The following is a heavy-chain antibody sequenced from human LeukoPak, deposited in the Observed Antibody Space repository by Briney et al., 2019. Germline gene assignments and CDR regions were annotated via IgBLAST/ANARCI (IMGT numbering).Heavy chain of an antibody. Sequence: GGSLRLSCAASGFTVSSSDLSWVRQAPGKGLEWVSVIYSGGRTYYADSVKGRFTISRDNSKNTLYLQMNSLRAEDTAVYYCARGRSDYGARGWFGPWGQGTLVTVSS. V-gene: IGHV3-53*01. CDR2: IYSGGRT. CDR3: ARGRSDYGARGWFGP. J-gene: IGHJ5*02. D-gene: IGHD4-17*01. CDR1: GFTVSSSD.